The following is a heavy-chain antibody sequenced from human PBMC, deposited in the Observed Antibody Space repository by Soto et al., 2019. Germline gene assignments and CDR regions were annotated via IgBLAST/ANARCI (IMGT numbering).Heavy chain of an antibody. CDR3: AKGGGSYAGAFDI. CDR2: ISGSGSST. CDR1: GVTFSSHA. V-gene: IGHV3-23*01. Sequence: PGRSLRLSCAAAGVTFSSHAMSLLRQAPGKGLEWVSAISGSGSSTYYADSVKGRFTISRDNSKNTLYLQMNSLRAEDTAVYYCAKGGGSYAGAFDIWGQGTMVTVSS. J-gene: IGHJ3*02. D-gene: IGHD1-26*01.